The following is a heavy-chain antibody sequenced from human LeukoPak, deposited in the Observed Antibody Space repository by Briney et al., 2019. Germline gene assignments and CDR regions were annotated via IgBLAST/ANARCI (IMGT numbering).Heavy chain of an antibody. V-gene: IGHV1-46*01. D-gene: IGHD2-15*01. CDR1: GYTFTSYY. Sequence: ASVKVSRKASGYTFTSYYMHWVRQAPGQGLEWMGIINPSGGSTSYAQKFQGRVTMTRDTSTSTVYMELSSLRSEDTAVYYCAREGCSGGSCYRYFDLWGRGTLVTVSS. CDR2: INPSGGST. CDR3: AREGCSGGSCYRYFDL. J-gene: IGHJ2*01.